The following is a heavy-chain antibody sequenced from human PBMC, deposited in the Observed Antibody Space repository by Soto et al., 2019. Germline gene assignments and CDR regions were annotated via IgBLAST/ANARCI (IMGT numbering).Heavy chain of an antibody. D-gene: IGHD3-10*01. CDR1: GASTVSHYH. CDR2: IFNSGTT. Sequence: SETLSLTCSVSGASTVSHYHWTWIRQPPGKGLEWMGYIFNSGTTFYNPSLTSRLSISMDTSGNHFSLELRSVTAADTAVYYYAWTYYYGSGSYYTLDYWGQGTLVTVSS. J-gene: IGHJ4*02. V-gene: IGHV4-31*02. CDR3: AWTYYYGSGSYYTLDY.